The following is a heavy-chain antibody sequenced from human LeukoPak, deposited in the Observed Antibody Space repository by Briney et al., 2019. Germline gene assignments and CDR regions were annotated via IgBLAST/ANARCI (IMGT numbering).Heavy chain of an antibody. CDR2: IYYSGST. V-gene: IGHV4-39*01. D-gene: IGHD6-19*01. CDR3: ARGHSGWYRARFGY. CDR1: GGSISSSSYY. J-gene: IGHJ4*02. Sequence: SETLSLTCTVSGGSISSSSYYWGWIRQPPGKGLEWIGSIYYSGSTYYNPSLKSRVTISVDTSKNQFSLKLSSVTAADTAVYYCARGHSGWYRARFGYWGQGTLVTVSS.